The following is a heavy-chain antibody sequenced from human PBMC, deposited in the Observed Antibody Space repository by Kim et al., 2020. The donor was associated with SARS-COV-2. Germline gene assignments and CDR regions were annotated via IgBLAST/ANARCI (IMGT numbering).Heavy chain of an antibody. CDR3: ARLGDV. Sequence: PGDPHTRYSPSLQARVTISADKSISTAYLQWSSLKASDTAMYYCARLGDVWGQGTTVTVSS. CDR2: PGDPHT. V-gene: IGHV5-51*01. J-gene: IGHJ6*02.